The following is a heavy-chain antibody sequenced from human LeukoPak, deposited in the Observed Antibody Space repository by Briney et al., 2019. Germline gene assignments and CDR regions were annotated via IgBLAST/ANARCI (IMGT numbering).Heavy chain of an antibody. J-gene: IGHJ4*02. CDR2: IYTGGTT. Sequence: GGSLRLSCAASGFTVSSNYMSWGRQAPGKGLEWVSVIYTGGTTYYTESVKGRFTISRDNTKNTLFLQMNRLRAEDKAVYYCASGAKTDFIDYWGQGTLVTVYS. D-gene: IGHD2/OR15-2a*01. CDR3: ASGAKTDFIDY. CDR1: GFTVSSNY. V-gene: IGHV3-53*01.